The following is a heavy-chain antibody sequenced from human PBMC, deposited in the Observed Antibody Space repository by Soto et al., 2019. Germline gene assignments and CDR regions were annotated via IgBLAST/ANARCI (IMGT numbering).Heavy chain of an antibody. Sequence: SVKVSCKASGVIFSSYAISWVRQAPGQGLEWMGGIIPIFGTANYAQKFQGRVTITADKSTSTAYMELSSLRSEDTAVYYCATLRTTDAFDIWGQGTMVTVSS. J-gene: IGHJ3*02. CDR1: GVIFSSYA. CDR2: IIPIFGTA. V-gene: IGHV1-69*06. D-gene: IGHD2-2*01. CDR3: ATLRTTDAFDI.